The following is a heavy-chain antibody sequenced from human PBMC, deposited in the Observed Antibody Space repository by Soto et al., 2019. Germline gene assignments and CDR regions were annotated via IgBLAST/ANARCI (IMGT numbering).Heavy chain of an antibody. CDR2: ISAYNGNT. Sequence: QVQLVQSGAEVKKPGASVKVSCKASGYTFTSYGISWVRQAPGQGREWMGWISAYNGNTKDAQELQGRVTMTTDTSTSTAYVELRSLRSDDTAVYYCARESVEQSINYWGQGTLVTVSS. CDR1: GYTFTSYG. CDR3: ARESVEQSINY. D-gene: IGHD6-19*01. V-gene: IGHV1-18*01. J-gene: IGHJ4*02.